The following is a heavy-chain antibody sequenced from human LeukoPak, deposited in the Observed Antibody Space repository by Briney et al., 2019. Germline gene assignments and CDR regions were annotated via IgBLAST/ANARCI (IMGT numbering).Heavy chain of an antibody. Sequence: ASVKVSCKASGYTFTSYGISWVRQAPGQGLEWMGWISAYNGNTNYAQKLQGRVTMTTDTSTSTAYMELRSLRSDDTAVYYCARERANPIAAAGGDYWGQGTLVTVSS. J-gene: IGHJ4*02. CDR1: GYTFTSYG. CDR3: ARERANPIAAAGGDY. CDR2: ISAYNGNT. V-gene: IGHV1-18*01. D-gene: IGHD6-13*01.